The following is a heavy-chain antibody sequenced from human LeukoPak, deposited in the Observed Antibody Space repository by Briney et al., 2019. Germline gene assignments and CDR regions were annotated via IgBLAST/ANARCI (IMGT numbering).Heavy chain of an antibody. CDR2: TSGSGSGT. Sequence: RGSLRFSCAAPGFTFRSYTMSWVRHAPGRGMEWVSATSGSGSGTYYAASVKGPLTISRDNSKNTLSLQMNSLRAEDTAVYYCATAEDVWGQGTSVTVSS. J-gene: IGHJ6*02. CDR3: ATAEDV. V-gene: IGHV3-23*01. CDR1: GFTFRSYT.